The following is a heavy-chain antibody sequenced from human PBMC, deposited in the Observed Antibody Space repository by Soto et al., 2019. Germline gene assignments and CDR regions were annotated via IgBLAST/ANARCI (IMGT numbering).Heavy chain of an antibody. CDR1: GGSVSSGSYY. CDR3: ARLRPYDSSGYVGLAH. V-gene: IGHV4-61*01. D-gene: IGHD3-22*01. Sequence: PSETLSLTCTVSGGSVSSGSYYWSWIRQPPGKGLEWIGYIYYSGSTNYNPSLKSRVTISVDTSKNQFSLKLSSVTAADTAVYYCARLRPYDSSGYVGLAHWGKGSLVPVGS. J-gene: IGHJ4*02. CDR2: IYYSGST.